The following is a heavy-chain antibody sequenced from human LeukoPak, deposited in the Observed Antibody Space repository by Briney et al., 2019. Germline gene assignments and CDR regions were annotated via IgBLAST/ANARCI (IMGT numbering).Heavy chain of an antibody. V-gene: IGHV4-31*03. CDR3: AKSRASAGAQWFDP. CDR1: GGSISSGGYS. J-gene: IGHJ5*02. Sequence: SETLSLTCTVSGGSISSGGYSWSWIRQHPGKGLEWIVYIYYSGSTYYNPSLESRVTMSIDTSKNQFSLKLNSVTAADSAMYYCAKSRASAGAQWFDPWGQGTLVAVSS. D-gene: IGHD6-13*01. CDR2: IYYSGST.